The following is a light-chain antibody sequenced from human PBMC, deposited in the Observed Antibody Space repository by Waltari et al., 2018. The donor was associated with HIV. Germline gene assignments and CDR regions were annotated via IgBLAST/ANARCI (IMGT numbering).Light chain of an antibody. V-gene: IGLV2-11*01. J-gene: IGLJ2*01. CDR3: CSYAGSYGVV. CDR2: DVS. Sequence: QSALTQPRSVSGSPGQSVTISCTGTSSDVGGYNYVSWYQQHPGKAPKLMIDDVSKRPSGVPDRFSGSKSGNTASLTISGLQAEDEADYYCCSYAGSYGVVVGGGTKLTVL. CDR1: SSDVGGYNY.